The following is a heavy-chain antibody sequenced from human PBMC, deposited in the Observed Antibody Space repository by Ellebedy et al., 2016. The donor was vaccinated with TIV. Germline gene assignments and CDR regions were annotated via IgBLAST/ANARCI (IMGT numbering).Heavy chain of an antibody. CDR2: INPSGGGT. CDR1: GYTLTEFS. Sequence: AASVKVSCKVSGYTLTEFSMHWVRQAPGQGLEWMGIINPSGGGTGYAQKFQGRVTMTRDTSASTVYMELSSLRSEDTAVYYCAREGGVYYFDYWGQGTLVTVSS. J-gene: IGHJ4*02. CDR3: AREGGVYYFDY. V-gene: IGHV1-46*01. D-gene: IGHD1-26*01.